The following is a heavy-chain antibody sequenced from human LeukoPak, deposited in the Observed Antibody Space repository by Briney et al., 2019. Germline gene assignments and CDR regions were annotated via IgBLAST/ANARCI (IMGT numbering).Heavy chain of an antibody. CDR3: ARAGYYRFDY. CDR1: GFTFSSSW. V-gene: IGHV3-74*01. D-gene: IGHD1-26*01. J-gene: IGHJ4*02. Sequence: GSLRLSCAASGFTFSSSWMHWVRQPPGKGLEWVSRMNSDGTTSNYADSVKGRFTISRDNAKNTLYLEMNSLGVEDTAVYYCARAGYYRFDYWGPGTLVTVSS. CDR2: MNSDGTTS.